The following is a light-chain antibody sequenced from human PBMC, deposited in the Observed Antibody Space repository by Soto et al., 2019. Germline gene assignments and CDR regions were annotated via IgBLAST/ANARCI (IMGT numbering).Light chain of an antibody. CDR2: GAS. V-gene: IGKV3-20*01. J-gene: IGKJ1*01. CDR1: QSLSSSS. Sequence: EIVLTQSPGTLSXXPXXXXXLXXMVSQSLSSSSLAWYQQKPGQAPRLLISGASSRAADIPDRFSGSGSGTDFTLTINRLEPEDFAVYYCQQYDSSPRTFGQGTKVDI. CDR3: QQYDSSPRT.